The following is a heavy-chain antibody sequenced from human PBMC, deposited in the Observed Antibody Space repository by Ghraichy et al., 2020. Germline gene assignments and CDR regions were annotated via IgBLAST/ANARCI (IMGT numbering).Heavy chain of an antibody. V-gene: IGHV4-59*01. Sequence: TLSLTCTVSGGSISSYYWSWIRQPPGKGLEWIGYIYYSGSTNYNPSLKSRLTISVDTSENQFSLKLSSVTAADTAVYYCARFKRTWYFNLWGRGTLVTVSS. CDR3: ARFKRTWYFNL. J-gene: IGHJ2*01. CDR1: GGSISSYY. CDR2: IYYSGST.